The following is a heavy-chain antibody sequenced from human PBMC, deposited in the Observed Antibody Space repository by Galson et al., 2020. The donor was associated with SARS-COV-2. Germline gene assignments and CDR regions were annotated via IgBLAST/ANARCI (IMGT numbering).Heavy chain of an antibody. CDR3: ARYGRSSLWYGFDY. D-gene: IGHD6-13*01. J-gene: IGHJ4*02. Sequence: GESLKISCVASGFTSSRYAMGWVRQAPGKGLEWVANIKQDGSEKYYVDSVKGRFTISRDNAKNSLYLQMNSLRAEDTAVYYCARYGRSSLWYGFDYWGQGTLVTVSS. V-gene: IGHV3-7*01. CDR2: IKQDGSEK. CDR1: GFTSSRYA.